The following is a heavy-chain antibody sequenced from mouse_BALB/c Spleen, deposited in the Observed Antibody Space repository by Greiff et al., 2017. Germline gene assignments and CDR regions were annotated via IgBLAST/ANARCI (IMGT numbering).Heavy chain of an antibody. CDR2: IYYSGTI. V-gene: IGHV3-5*02. Sequence: EVQLQESGPGLVKPSQTVSLTCTVTGISITTGNYRWSWIRQFPGNKLEWIGYIYYSGTITYNPSLTSRTTITRDTSKNQFFLEMNSLTAEDTATYYCARERDLYDYDGGFAYWGQGTLVTVSA. J-gene: IGHJ3*01. CDR1: GISITTGNYR. CDR3: ARERDLYDYDGGFAY. D-gene: IGHD2-4*01.